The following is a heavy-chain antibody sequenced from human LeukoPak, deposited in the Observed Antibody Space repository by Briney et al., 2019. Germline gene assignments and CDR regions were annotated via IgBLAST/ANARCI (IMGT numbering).Heavy chain of an antibody. V-gene: IGHV3-7*01. D-gene: IGHD6-19*01. CDR3: ARGLIAVAGTGAMDV. CDR1: GSTFSSYW. J-gene: IGHJ6*03. Sequence: GGSLRLSCAASGSTFSSYWMSWVRQAPGKGLEWVANIKQDGSEKYYVDSVKGRFTISRDNAKNSLYLQMNSLRAEDTAVYYCARGLIAVAGTGAMDVWGKGTTVTVSS. CDR2: IKQDGSEK.